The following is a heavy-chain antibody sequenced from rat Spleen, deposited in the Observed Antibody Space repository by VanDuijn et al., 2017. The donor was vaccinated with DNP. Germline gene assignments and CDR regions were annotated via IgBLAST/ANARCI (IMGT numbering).Heavy chain of an antibody. J-gene: IGHJ2*01. D-gene: IGHD1-11*01. V-gene: IGHV5-25*01. Sequence: EVQLVESGGGLVQPGRSLKLSCAASGFTFSNYDMAWVRQAPTKGLEWVASISTSGGSTYYRDSVKGRFTVSRDNAKSTLYLQMDSLRSEDTATYYCARRYGLDYWGQGVMVTVSS. CDR3: ARRYGLDY. CDR2: ISTSGGST. CDR1: GFTFSNYD.